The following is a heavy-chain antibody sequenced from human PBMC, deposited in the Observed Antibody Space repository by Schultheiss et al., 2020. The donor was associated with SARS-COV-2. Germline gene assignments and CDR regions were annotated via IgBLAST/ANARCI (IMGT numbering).Heavy chain of an antibody. Sequence: GESLKISCAASGFTFSSYSMNWVRQAPGKGLEWVSAISGSGGSTYYADSVKGRFTISRDNSKNTLYLQMNSLRDEDTAVYYCARDRGLVPAALIDYWGQGTLVTVSS. CDR3: ARDRGLVPAALIDY. CDR2: ISGSGGST. CDR1: GFTFSSYS. V-gene: IGHV3-23*01. D-gene: IGHD2-2*01. J-gene: IGHJ4*02.